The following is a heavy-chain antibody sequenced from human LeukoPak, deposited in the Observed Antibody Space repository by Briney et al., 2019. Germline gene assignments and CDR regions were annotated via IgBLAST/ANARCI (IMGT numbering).Heavy chain of an antibody. CDR3: ASLPGYSPFDY. Sequence: GGSLRLSCAASGFTFSSYWTHWVRQAPGKGLVWVSRINSDGSSTYYADSVKGRFTISRDNSKNTLYLQMNSLRAEDTAVYYCASLPGYSPFDYWGQGTLVTVSS. J-gene: IGHJ4*02. V-gene: IGHV3-74*01. D-gene: IGHD6-13*01. CDR1: GFTFSSYW. CDR2: INSDGSST.